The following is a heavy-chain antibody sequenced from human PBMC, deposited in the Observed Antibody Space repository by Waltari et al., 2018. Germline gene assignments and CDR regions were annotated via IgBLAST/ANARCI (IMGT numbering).Heavy chain of an antibody. D-gene: IGHD2-2*01. V-gene: IGHV3-23*04. CDR1: GFTFSSYA. CDR2: ISGSGGST. CDR3: AKDDCSSTSCSDYFDY. J-gene: IGHJ4*02. Sequence: EVQLVESGGGLVQPGGSLRLSCAASGFTFSSYAMSWVRQAPGKGLEWVSAISGSGGSTYYADSVKGRFTISRDNSKNTLYLQMNSLRAEDTAVYYCAKDDCSSTSCSDYFDYWGQGTLVTVSS.